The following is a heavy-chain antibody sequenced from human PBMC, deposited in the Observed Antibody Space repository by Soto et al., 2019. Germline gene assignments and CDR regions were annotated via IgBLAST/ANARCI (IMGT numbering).Heavy chain of an antibody. Sequence: QVQLVQSGAEVRKPGASVKVSCKASGYSFANYVIYWVRQAPGQRLEWMGWINAGNGNTKYSQKFQGRVTITRDTSATTAYMELSSLRSEDTAVYYWARVGTTVTTYWYFDLWGRGTLVTVSS. CDR1: GYSFANYV. CDR3: ARVGTTVTTYWYFDL. V-gene: IGHV1-3*01. D-gene: IGHD4-17*01. J-gene: IGHJ2*01. CDR2: INAGNGNT.